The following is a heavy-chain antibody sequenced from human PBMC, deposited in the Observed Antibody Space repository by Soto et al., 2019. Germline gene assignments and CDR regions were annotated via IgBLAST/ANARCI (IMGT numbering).Heavy chain of an antibody. CDR1: GGSSRSSTYY. CDR2: IYYSGST. J-gene: IGHJ6*02. CDR3: ARTYDFSAEDYYYYGMDV. V-gene: IGHV4-39*01. D-gene: IGHD3-3*01. Sequence: SEILPLNYTVIGGSSRSSTYYGGWILTPPGKGLEWIGSIYYSGSTYYNPSLKSRVTISVDTSKNQFSLKLSSVTAADTAVYYCARTYDFSAEDYYYYGMDVWGQGTTVT.